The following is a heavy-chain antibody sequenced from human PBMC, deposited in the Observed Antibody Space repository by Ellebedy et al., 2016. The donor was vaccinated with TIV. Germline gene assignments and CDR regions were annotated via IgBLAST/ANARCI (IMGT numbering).Heavy chain of an antibody. D-gene: IGHD4-17*01. J-gene: IGHJ4*02. CDR1: GLTFSSYA. CDR2: IGDSGATT. CDR3: AKLARAGDNVDFFDY. Sequence: GESLKISCAASGLTFSSYALSWVRQAPAKGLEWVSTIGDSGATTYYAGSVKGRFTISRDNSRNTLSLQMNSLRVEDTAVYYCAKLARAGDNVDFFDYWGQGTLVTVSS. V-gene: IGHV3-23*01.